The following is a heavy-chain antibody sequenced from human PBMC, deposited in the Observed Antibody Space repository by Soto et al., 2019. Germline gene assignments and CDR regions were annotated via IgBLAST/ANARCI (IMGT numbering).Heavy chain of an antibody. CDR2: ISGGGSYI. CDR1: GFTFSDEN. CDR3: ARDSDCHSTSCFFPLDV. D-gene: IGHD2-2*01. J-gene: IGHJ6*02. Sequence: GGSLRLSCSASGFTFSDENMSWVSQVPGKGLEWVSGISGGGSYIFYADSVQGRFSISRDNPKNSLFLEMNSLRVEDTAVYYCARDSDCHSTSCFFPLDVWGQGTTVTVSS. V-gene: IGHV3-21*06.